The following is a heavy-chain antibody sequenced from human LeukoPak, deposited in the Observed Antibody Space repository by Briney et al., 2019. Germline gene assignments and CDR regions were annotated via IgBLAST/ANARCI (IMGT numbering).Heavy chain of an antibody. D-gene: IGHD2-15*01. V-gene: IGHV3-33*01. CDR1: GFTFGSYG. CDR2: IWYDGSNK. J-gene: IGHJ6*04. CDR3: ARDRGYCSGGSCYRPAGDGMDV. Sequence: GGSLRLSCAASGFTFGSYGMHWVRQAPGKGLEWVAVIWYDGSNKYYADSVKGRFTISRDNSKNTLYLQMNSLRAEDTAVYYCARDRGYCSGGSCYRPAGDGMDVWGKGTTVTVSS.